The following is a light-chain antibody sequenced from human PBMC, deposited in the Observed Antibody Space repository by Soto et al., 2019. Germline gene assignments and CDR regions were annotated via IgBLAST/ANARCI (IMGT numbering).Light chain of an antibody. J-gene: IGLJ1*01. CDR1: SSNIGSTT. CDR3: ASWDDSLNGFV. Sequence: QSVLTQPPSASGTPGQRVTISCSVSSSNIGSTTVSWYQQLPGAAPKLLIYSNDQWPSGVPDRFSGSKSGTSASLAISGLQSEDEADYYCASWDDSLNGFVFGTGTKVTVL. V-gene: IGLV1-44*01. CDR2: SND.